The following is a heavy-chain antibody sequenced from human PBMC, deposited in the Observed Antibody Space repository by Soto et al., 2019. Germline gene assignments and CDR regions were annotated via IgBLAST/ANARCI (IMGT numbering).Heavy chain of an antibody. Sequence: GASVKVSCKASGYTFPGYYMHWVRQAPGQGLEWMGWINPNSGGTNYAQKFQGWVTMTRDTSISTAYMELSRLRSDDTAVYYCARDLFSTYYDFWSGYKSYYQYGMDVWGQGTTVTVS. CDR2: INPNSGGT. D-gene: IGHD3-3*01. CDR1: GYTFPGYY. J-gene: IGHJ6*02. V-gene: IGHV1-2*04. CDR3: ARDLFSTYYDFWSGYKSYYQYGMDV.